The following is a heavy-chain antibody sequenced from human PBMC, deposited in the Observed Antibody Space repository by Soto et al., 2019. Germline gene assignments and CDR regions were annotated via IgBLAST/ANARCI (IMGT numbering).Heavy chain of an antibody. CDR1: GFTFDDYG. Sequence: GGSLRLSCAASGFTFDDYGMSWVRQAPGKGLEWVSGINWNGGSTGYADSVKGRFTISRDNAKNSLYLQMNSLRAEDTALYYCARANEDYSNDYRRAYYYYGMDVWGQGTTVTVSS. V-gene: IGHV3-20*04. D-gene: IGHD4-4*01. CDR2: INWNGGST. CDR3: ARANEDYSNDYRRAYYYYGMDV. J-gene: IGHJ6*02.